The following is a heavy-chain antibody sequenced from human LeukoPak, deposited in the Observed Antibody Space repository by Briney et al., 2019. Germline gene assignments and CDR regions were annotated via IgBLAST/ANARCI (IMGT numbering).Heavy chain of an antibody. Sequence: ASVKVSCKASGYTFTSYGISWVRQAPGQGLEWMGWISAYNGNTNYAQKLQGRVTMTTDTSTSTAYMELSSLRSEDTAVYYCATGEPGLPGVDYWGQGTLVTVSS. CDR1: GYTFTSYG. D-gene: IGHD1-14*01. V-gene: IGHV1-18*01. CDR3: ATGEPGLPGVDY. CDR2: ISAYNGNT. J-gene: IGHJ4*02.